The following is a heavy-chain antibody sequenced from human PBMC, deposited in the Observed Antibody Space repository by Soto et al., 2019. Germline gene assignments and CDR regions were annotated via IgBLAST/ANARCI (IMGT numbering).Heavy chain of an antibody. CDR1: GYSFTSYW. Sequence: GESLKISCKVSGYSFTSYWISWVRQMPGKGLEWMGRIDPSDSYTNYSPSFQGHVTISADKSISTAYLQWSSLKASDTAMYYCARIEKAPSYYYYGMDVWGQGTTVTVSS. CDR2: IDPSDSYT. CDR3: ARIEKAPSYYYYGMDV. V-gene: IGHV5-10-1*01. J-gene: IGHJ6*02.